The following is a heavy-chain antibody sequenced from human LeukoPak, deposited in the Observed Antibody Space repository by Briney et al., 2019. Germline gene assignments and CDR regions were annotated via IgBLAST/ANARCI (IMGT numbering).Heavy chain of an antibody. V-gene: IGHV3-74*01. J-gene: IGHJ4*02. CDR3: ASIAAAGDFDY. CDR2: INSDGSST. D-gene: IGHD6-13*01. CDR1: GFTLSSYW. Sequence: GGSLRLSCAASGFTLSSYWMHWVRQAPGKGLVWVSRINSDGSSTSYADSVKGRFTISRDNAKNTLYLQMNSLRAEDTAVYYCASIAAAGDFDYWGQGTLVTVSS.